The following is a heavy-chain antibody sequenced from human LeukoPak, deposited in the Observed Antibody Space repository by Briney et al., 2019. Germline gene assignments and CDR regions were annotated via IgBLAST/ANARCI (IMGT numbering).Heavy chain of an antibody. J-gene: IGHJ4*02. D-gene: IGHD3-10*01. CDR1: GFTFSSYA. V-gene: IGHV3-23*01. CDR3: AKTTVSGSPLYYFAY. CDR2: LSSSGLRT. Sequence: GGSLRLSCAASGFTFSSYAMTWVRQAPGKGLEWVSALSSSGLRTYYADSVKGRFAISRDNSKNTLYLQMNSLRAEDTAVYYCAKTTVSGSPLYYFAYWGQGTLVTVSS.